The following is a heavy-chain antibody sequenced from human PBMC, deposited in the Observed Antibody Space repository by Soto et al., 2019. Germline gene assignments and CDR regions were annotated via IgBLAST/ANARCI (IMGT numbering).Heavy chain of an antibody. J-gene: IGHJ6*02. D-gene: IGHD5-18*01. Sequence: SETLSLTCAVYGGSFSGYYWSWIRQPPGKGLEWIGEINHSGSTNYNPSLKSRVTISVDTSKNQFSLKLSSVTAADTAVYYCARVPNRYSYGIYYYYYGMDVWGQGTTVTVSS. CDR2: INHSGST. CDR1: GGSFSGYY. V-gene: IGHV4-34*01. CDR3: ARVPNRYSYGIYYYYYGMDV.